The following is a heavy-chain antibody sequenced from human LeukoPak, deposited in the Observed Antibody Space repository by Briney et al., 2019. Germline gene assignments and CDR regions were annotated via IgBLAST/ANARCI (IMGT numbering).Heavy chain of an antibody. D-gene: IGHD6-13*01. CDR1: GFTFRTSA. CDR3: ASVWGRTTAGTIDD. CDR2: ITGSGSST. V-gene: IGHV3-23*01. J-gene: IGHJ4*02. Sequence: GGSLRLSCAASGFTFRTSAMSWVRQAPGKGLEWVAHITGSGSSTHYADSVKGRFTISRDNGKNSLYLQMNSLRAEDTAVYYCASVWGRTTAGTIDDWGQGTLVTVSS.